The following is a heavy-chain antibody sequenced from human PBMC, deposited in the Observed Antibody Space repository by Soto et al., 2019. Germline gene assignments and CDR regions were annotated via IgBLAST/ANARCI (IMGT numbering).Heavy chain of an antibody. D-gene: IGHD5-12*01. CDR1: GFPFNIYT. Sequence: GGSLSLSCAASGFPFNIYTMSWVRQAPGKGLEWVSGIGARGFDTYFPDSVKGRFTISRDNSMDMVYLQMNSLRAEDTAVYFCAKGGTYHIGDFDSWGQGTLVTVSS. V-gene: IGHV3-23*01. CDR3: AKGGTYHIGDFDS. CDR2: IGARGFDT. J-gene: IGHJ4*02.